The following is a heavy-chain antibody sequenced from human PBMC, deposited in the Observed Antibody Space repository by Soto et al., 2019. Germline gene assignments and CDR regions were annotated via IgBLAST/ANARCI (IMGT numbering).Heavy chain of an antibody. J-gene: IGHJ6*02. D-gene: IGHD2-21*01. CDR2: IYETGST. Sequence: QVQLQESGPGMVKPSETLSLTCTVSSDPTCSHYWGWFRQTPGKGREWIGYIYETGSTSYNPSLNRRVTISRDTSRNQMSLKVNSATAADTAGYHFVRQGLGPLHCLVDVWGRGTTVTVSS. CDR1: SDPTCSHY. CDR3: VRQGLGPLHCLVDV. V-gene: IGHV4-59*08.